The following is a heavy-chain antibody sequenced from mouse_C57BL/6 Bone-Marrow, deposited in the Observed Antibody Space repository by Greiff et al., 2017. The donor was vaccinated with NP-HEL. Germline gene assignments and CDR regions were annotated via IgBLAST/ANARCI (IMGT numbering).Heavy chain of an antibody. CDR2: IDPANGNT. J-gene: IGHJ1*03. V-gene: IGHV14-3*01. CDR1: GFNIKNTY. D-gene: IGHD1-1*01. CDR3: ARAPGTTVDLYWYFDV. Sequence: EVQVVESVAELVRPGASVKLSCTASGFNIKNTYMHWVKQRPEQGLEWIGRIDPANGNTKYAPKFQGKATITADTSSNTAYLQLSSLTSEDTAIYYCARAPGTTVDLYWYFDVWGTGTTVTVSS.